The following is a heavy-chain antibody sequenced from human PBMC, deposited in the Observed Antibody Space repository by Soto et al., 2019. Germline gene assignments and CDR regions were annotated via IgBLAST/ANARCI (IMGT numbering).Heavy chain of an antibody. J-gene: IGHJ4*02. CDR3: AKDRYGQVADYVDY. CDR1: GFTFSDYA. CDR2: ISVSGGNT. D-gene: IGHD6-19*01. V-gene: IGHV3-23*01. Sequence: EVQLLESGGDLAQPGGSLRLSCAASGFTFSDYAMTWVRQAPGKGLEWVSAISVSGGNTYYADSVKGRFTISSDNSRNTVYLEMKSLRAEDTAVYYCAKDRYGQVADYVDYWGLGTLVTVSS.